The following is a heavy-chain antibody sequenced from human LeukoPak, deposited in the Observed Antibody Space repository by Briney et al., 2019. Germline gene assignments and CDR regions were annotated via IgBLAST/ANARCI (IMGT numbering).Heavy chain of an antibody. V-gene: IGHV1-69*05. CDR3: ARSSSGWFAFFDY. J-gene: IGHJ4*02. CDR2: IIPIFGTA. CDR1: GGTFSSYA. D-gene: IGHD6-19*01. Sequence: ASVKVSCKASGGTFSSYAISWVRQAPGQGLEWMGGIIPIFGTANYAQKLQGRVTMTTDTSTSTAYMELRSLRSDDTAVYYCARSSSGWFAFFDYWGQGTLVTVSS.